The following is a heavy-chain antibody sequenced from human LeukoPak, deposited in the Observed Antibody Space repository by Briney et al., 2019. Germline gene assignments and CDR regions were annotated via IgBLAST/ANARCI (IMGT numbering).Heavy chain of an antibody. Sequence: SSVKVSRKPSGYTFTRYGISWVRQAAGQGREGRGWISAYNGSTNYAQTLPGRVTTTTDTSASTAYMELRSLRSDDTAVYYVARGRPYYDFWGGYYKDYYYYYMDVWGKGTTVTVSS. V-gene: IGHV1-18*01. CDR3: ARGRPYYDFWGGYYKDYYYYYMDV. CDR2: ISAYNGST. J-gene: IGHJ6*03. D-gene: IGHD3-3*01. CDR1: GYTFTRYG.